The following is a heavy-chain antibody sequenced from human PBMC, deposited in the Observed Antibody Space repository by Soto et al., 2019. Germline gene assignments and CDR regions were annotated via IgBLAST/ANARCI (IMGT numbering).Heavy chain of an antibody. Sequence: GESLRLSCAASGFTFSSYAMSWVRQAPGKGPEWVSAISGSGGSTYYADSVKGRFTISRDNSKNTLYLQMNSLRAEDTAVYYCAKGGIVVVPAAKGPYYYGMDVWGQGTTVTVSS. V-gene: IGHV3-23*01. D-gene: IGHD2-2*01. J-gene: IGHJ6*02. CDR3: AKGGIVVVPAAKGPYYYGMDV. CDR2: ISGSGGST. CDR1: GFTFSSYA.